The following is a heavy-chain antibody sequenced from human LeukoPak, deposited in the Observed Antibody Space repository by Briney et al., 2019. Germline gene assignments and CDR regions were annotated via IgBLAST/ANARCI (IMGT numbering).Heavy chain of an antibody. CDR2: IYHSGST. Sequence: PSGTLSLTCAVSGGSISSSNWWSWVRQPPGKGLEWIGEIYHSGSTNYNPSLKSRVTISVDTSKNQFSLKLSSVTAADTAVYYCARGTYSYDAFDIWGQGTMVTVSS. CDR1: GGSISSSNW. D-gene: IGHD5-18*01. V-gene: IGHV4-4*02. CDR3: ARGTYSYDAFDI. J-gene: IGHJ3*02.